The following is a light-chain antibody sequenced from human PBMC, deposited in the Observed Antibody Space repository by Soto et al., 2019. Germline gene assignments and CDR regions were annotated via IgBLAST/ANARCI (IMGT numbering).Light chain of an antibody. CDR3: SSYSGTNYHSV. J-gene: IGLJ1*01. V-gene: IGLV2-8*01. Sequence: QSVLTQPPSASGSFGQSVTISCTGTSSDVGGYNYVSWYQQHPGKAPKLMIYEVSERPSGVPDRFSGSKSGNTASLTVSGLQADDDAYYYCSSYSGTNYHSVFGTGTKV. CDR1: SSDVGGYNY. CDR2: EVS.